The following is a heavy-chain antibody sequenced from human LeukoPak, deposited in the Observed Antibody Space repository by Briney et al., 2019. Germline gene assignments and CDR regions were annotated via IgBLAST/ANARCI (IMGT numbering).Heavy chain of an antibody. V-gene: IGHV3-74*01. CDR2: INADGSYT. Sequence: GGSLRLSCAASGFTFSGYWMHWVRQAPGKGLVWVSHINADGSYTTYADSVKGRFTISRDNAKNTLYLQMNSLRAEDTAVYYCARGYYVQALDILGQGTMVTVSS. CDR3: ARGYYVQALDI. J-gene: IGHJ3*02. CDR1: GFTFSGYW. D-gene: IGHD3-10*02.